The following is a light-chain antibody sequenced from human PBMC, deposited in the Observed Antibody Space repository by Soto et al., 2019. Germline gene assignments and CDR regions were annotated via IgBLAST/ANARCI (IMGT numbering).Light chain of an antibody. V-gene: IGLV1-44*01. J-gene: IGLJ1*01. CDR2: NNN. CDR1: SSNIGSNT. CDR3: AAWDDSLNAPYV. Sequence: QSVLTQPPSASGTPGQRVTMSCSGSSSNIGSNTVHWYQQLPGTAPKLLIYNNNQRPSGVPDRFSGSKYGTSASLAISVLQSEDEADYYCAAWDDSLNAPYVFGTGTKLTVL.